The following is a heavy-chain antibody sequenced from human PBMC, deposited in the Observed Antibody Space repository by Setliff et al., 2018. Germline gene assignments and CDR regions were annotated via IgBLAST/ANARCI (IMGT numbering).Heavy chain of an antibody. CDR1: GYTFTTYY. CDR2: INSGAGST. CDR3: ARGGSPDCTTNSCRYGDYFY. V-gene: IGHV1-46*01. J-gene: IGHJ4*02. D-gene: IGHD4-17*01. Sequence: ASVKVSCKASGYTFTTYYIHWVRQAPGQGLEWMGIINSGAGSTSYAQKFKGRITLTRDTSTSTVYMQLNSLRSEDTAVYYCARGGSPDCTTNSCRYGDYFYWGQGTLVTVSS.